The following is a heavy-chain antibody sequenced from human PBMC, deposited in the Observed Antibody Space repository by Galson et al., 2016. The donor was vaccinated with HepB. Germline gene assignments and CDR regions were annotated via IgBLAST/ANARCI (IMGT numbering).Heavy chain of an antibody. Sequence: RLSCAASGFIFSGSAMHWVRQASGKGLEWVARIRSKDNNYATAYAASVKGRFTISRDDSKNTAYLQMNSLKTEDTAVYYCSGSSGGVIVMPFNYWGQGTLVTVSS. D-gene: IGHD3-16*02. CDR3: SGSSGGVIVMPFNY. V-gene: IGHV3-73*01. J-gene: IGHJ4*02. CDR1: GFIFSGSA. CDR2: IRSKDNNYAT.